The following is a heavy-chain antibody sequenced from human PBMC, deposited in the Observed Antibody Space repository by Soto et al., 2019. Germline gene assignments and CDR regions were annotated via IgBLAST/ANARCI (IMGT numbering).Heavy chain of an antibody. CDR2: IIPIFGTA. CDR1: GGTFSSYA. J-gene: IGHJ6*02. D-gene: IGHD6-13*01. Sequence: SVKVSCKASGGTFSSYAISWVRQAPGQGLEWMGGIIPIFGTANYAQKFQGRVTITADESTSTAYMELSSLRSEDTAVYYFARDRLDIAAAGDYYYYYGMDVWGQGTTVTVSS. CDR3: ARDRLDIAAAGDYYYYYGMDV. V-gene: IGHV1-69*13.